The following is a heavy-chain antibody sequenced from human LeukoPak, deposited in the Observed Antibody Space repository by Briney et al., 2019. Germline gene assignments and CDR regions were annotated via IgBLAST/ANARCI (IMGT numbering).Heavy chain of an antibody. D-gene: IGHD5-12*01. CDR2: IYYSGST. Sequence: SETLSLTCTVSGGSISSGGYYWSWIRQHPGKGLEWIGYIYYSGSTYYNPSLKSRVTISVDTSKNQFSLKLSSVTAADTAVYYCARDGFYSGYGIGWFDPWGQGTLVTVSS. J-gene: IGHJ5*02. CDR3: ARDGFYSGYGIGWFDP. CDR1: GGSISSGGYY. V-gene: IGHV4-31*03.